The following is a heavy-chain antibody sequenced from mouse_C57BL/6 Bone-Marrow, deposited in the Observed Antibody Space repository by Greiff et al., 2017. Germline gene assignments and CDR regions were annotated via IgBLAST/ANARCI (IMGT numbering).Heavy chain of an antibody. J-gene: IGHJ2*01. CDR1: GFSLTSYG. V-gene: IGHV2-2*01. Sequence: QVQLKESGPGLVQPSQSLSITCTVSGFSLTSYGVHWVRQSPGKGLEWLGVIWSGGSTDYNAAFISRLSISKDNSKSQVFFKMNSLQADDTAIYYCASKGGYFDYWGQGTTRTVSS. CDR3: ASKGGYFDY. CDR2: IWSGGST.